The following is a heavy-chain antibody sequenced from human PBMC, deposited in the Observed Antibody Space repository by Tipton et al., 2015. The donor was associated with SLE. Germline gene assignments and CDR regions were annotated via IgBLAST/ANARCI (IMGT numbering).Heavy chain of an antibody. CDR2: IYHSGST. D-gene: IGHD2-2*03. CDR1: GYSISSGYY. J-gene: IGHJ3*02. Sequence: TLSLTCAVSGYSISSGYYWGWIRQPPGKGLEWIGSIYHSGSTYYNSSLKSRVTISVDTSKNQFSLKLSSVTAADTAVYYCARVAGWIEDAFDIWGQGTMVTVSS. V-gene: IGHV4-38-2*01. CDR3: ARVAGWIEDAFDI.